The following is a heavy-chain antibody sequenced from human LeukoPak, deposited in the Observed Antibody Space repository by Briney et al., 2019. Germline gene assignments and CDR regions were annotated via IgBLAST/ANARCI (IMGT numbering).Heavy chain of an antibody. CDR2: FDPEDGET. Sequence: ASVKVSCKVSGYTLTELSMHWVRQAPGKGLEWMGGFDPEDGETIYAQKFQGRVTMTEDTSTDRAYMELSSLRSEDTAVYYCATGRGYSYGYVDYYYMDVWGKGTTVTVSS. D-gene: IGHD5-18*01. J-gene: IGHJ6*03. CDR1: GYTLTELS. CDR3: ATGRGYSYGYVDYYYMDV. V-gene: IGHV1-24*01.